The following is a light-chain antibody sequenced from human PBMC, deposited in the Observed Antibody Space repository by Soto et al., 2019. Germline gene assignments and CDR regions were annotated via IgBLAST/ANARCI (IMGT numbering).Light chain of an antibody. Sequence: DIVMTQSPDSLAVSLGERATINCKSSQSVLYSSNNKNYLAWFQQKPGQPPKLLIYWASTRESGVPDRFSGSGSGTDFTLTISSLQAEDVAVYYCQQYYSIPPTFGHGTKVEIK. J-gene: IGKJ1*01. V-gene: IGKV4-1*01. CDR3: QQYYSIPPT. CDR2: WAS. CDR1: QSVLYSSNNKNY.